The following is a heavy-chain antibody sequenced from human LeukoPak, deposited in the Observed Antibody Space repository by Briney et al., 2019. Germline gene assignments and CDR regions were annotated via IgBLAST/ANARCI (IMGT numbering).Heavy chain of an antibody. Sequence: SGGTLRLSRAASGFTFSDYDMSWIRQAPGKGLEWVSYINSSISYTNYADSVKGRFTIPRDNAKNSLYLQMNSLRAEDTAVYYCARSGYSSGWEQFYYHGMDVWGQGTRVTLS. CDR1: GFTFSDYD. V-gene: IGHV3-11*06. CDR2: INSSISYT. J-gene: IGHJ6*02. CDR3: ARSGYSSGWEQFYYHGMDV. D-gene: IGHD6-19*01.